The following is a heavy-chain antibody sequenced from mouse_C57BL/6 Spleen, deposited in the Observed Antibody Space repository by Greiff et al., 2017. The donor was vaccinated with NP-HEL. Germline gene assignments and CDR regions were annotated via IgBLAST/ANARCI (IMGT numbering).Heavy chain of an antibody. V-gene: IGHV6-3*01. J-gene: IGHJ3*01. Sequence: EVQGVESGGGLVQPGGSMKLSCVASGFTFSNYWMNWVRQSPEKGLEWVAQIRLKSDNYATHYAESVKGRFTISRDDSKSSVYLQMNNLRAEDTGIYYCTKEAFAYWGQGTLVTVSA. CDR1: GFTFSNYW. CDR2: IRLKSDNYAT. CDR3: TKEAFAY.